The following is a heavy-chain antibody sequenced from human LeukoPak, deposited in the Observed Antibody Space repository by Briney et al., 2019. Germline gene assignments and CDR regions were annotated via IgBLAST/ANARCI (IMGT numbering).Heavy chain of an antibody. CDR3: ASWQMTTATTLAFDI. CDR1: GGTFSSYA. CDR2: IIPIFGTA. Sequence: GSSVKVSCKASGGTFSSYAISWVRQAPGQGLEWMGGIIPIFGTANYAQKFQGRVTITADKSTSTAYMELSSLRSEDTAVYYCASWQMTTATTLAFDIWGQGTMVTVSS. D-gene: IGHD4-17*01. J-gene: IGHJ3*02. V-gene: IGHV1-69*06.